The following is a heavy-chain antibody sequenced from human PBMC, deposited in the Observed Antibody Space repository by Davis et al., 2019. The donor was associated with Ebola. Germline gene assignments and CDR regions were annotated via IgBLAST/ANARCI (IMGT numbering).Heavy chain of an antibody. V-gene: IGHV4-31*03. D-gene: IGHD2-2*01. Sequence: SETLSLTCTVSGGSISSGGYYWSWIRQHPGKGLEWIGYIYYSGSTYYNPSLKSRVTISVDTSKNQFSLKLSSVTAADTAVYYCARSQGWAAADYYYYMDVWGKGTTVTVSS. CDR1: GGSISSGGYY. CDR3: ARSQGWAAADYYYYMDV. CDR2: IYYSGST. J-gene: IGHJ6*03.